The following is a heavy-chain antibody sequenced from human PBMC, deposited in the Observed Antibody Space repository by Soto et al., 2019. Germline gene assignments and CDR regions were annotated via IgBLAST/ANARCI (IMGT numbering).Heavy chain of an antibody. CDR2: INAYNGNT. CDR1: GYSFTRYG. V-gene: IGHV1-18*01. CDR3: AMVDVYVTPSPQDV. D-gene: IGHD3-16*01. Sequence: QVQLVQSGAEVKNPGASVKVSCKASGYSFTRYGIGWARQAPGQGLEWMGWINAYNGNTNNAQNLQGRLTLTTDTSTTTAYMELRSLRSNDTAIYYCAMVDVYVTPSPQDVWGQGTTVTVSS. J-gene: IGHJ6*02.